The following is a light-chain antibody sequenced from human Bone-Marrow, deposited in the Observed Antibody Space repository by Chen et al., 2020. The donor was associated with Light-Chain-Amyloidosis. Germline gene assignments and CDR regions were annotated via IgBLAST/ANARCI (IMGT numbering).Light chain of an antibody. J-gene: IGLJ1*01. V-gene: IGLV2-14*01. CDR3: SSYTITNTLV. CDR2: EVT. CDR1: SSDVGGDNH. Sequence: QSALTQPASVSGSPGQSITISCTGTSSDVGGDNHVSWYQQHPDKAPKLMIDEVTNRPSWVPDRFSGSKSDTTASLTISGLQTEDEADYFCSSYTITNTLVFGSGTRVTVL.